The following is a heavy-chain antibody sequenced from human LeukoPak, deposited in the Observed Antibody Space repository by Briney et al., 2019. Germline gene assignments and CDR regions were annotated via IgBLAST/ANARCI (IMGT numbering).Heavy chain of an antibody. Sequence: GRSLRLSCAASGFTFDDYAMHWVRQAPGKGLEWVAGISWNSGSIGYADSVKGRFTISRDNAKNSLYLQMNSLRAEDTALYYCAKGADSGYDYWGQGTLVTVSS. CDR1: GFTFDDYA. D-gene: IGHD5-12*01. CDR2: ISWNSGSI. V-gene: IGHV3-9*01. CDR3: AKGADSGYDY. J-gene: IGHJ4*02.